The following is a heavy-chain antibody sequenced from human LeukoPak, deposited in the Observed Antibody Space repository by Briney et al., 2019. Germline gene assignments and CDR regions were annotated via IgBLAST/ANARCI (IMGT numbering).Heavy chain of an antibody. CDR1: GFTFSTCT. V-gene: IGHV3-48*02. CDR3: TRDGLHTAHFDY. J-gene: IGHJ4*02. Sequence: GGSLRLSCAASGFTFSTCTMNWVRQAPGKGLEWVSTVSDSRDVHYSDSVKGRFTISRDNARNSLYLQMNSLRDEDTAVYYCTRDGLHTAHFDYWGQGTLVTVSS. D-gene: IGHD5-18*01. CDR2: VSDSRDV.